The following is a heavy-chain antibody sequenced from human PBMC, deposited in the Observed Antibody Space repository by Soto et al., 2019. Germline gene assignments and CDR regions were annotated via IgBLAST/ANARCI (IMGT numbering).Heavy chain of an antibody. CDR2: IYYTGST. D-gene: IGHD4-17*01. CDR1: GGSISSYY. CDR3: ARADYDDYYFNY. Sequence: SETLSLTCTVSGGSISSYYWSWIRQPPGKGLEWIGYIYYTGSTNYNPSLKSRLTISVDTSKSHFSLKLSSVTAADTAVYYCARADYDDYYFNYWGQGTLVTVSS. J-gene: IGHJ4*02. V-gene: IGHV4-59*01.